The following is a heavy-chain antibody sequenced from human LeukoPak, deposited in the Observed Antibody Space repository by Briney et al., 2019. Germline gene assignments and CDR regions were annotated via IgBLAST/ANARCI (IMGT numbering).Heavy chain of an antibody. CDR2: IYHSGSD. CDR1: GGSISSGTYY. D-gene: IGHD3-22*01. J-gene: IGHJ4*02. V-gene: IGHV4-39*01. Sequence: SETLSLTCTVSGGSISSGTYYWAWIRQPPGKGLEWIGDIYHSGSDYSNPSLKSRVTISVDTSKNQFSLKLSSVTAADTAVYYCARQLELSGYDYTFDYWGQGTLVTVSS. CDR3: ARQLELSGYDYTFDY.